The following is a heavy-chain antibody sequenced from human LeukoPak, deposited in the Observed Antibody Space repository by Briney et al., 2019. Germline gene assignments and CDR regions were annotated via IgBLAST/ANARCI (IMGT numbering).Heavy chain of an antibody. Sequence: NPSETLSLTCTVSGGSVSNSNYCWGWIRQPPGKQLEWIGSIDYRGSPLYNPSLKSRVTISVDTSKNQFSLKLSSVTAADTAVYYCARPLDCNYGGTAFDIWGQGTMVTVSS. J-gene: IGHJ3*02. D-gene: IGHD4-23*01. V-gene: IGHV4-39*01. CDR2: IDYRGSP. CDR1: GGSVSNSNYC. CDR3: ARPLDCNYGGTAFDI.